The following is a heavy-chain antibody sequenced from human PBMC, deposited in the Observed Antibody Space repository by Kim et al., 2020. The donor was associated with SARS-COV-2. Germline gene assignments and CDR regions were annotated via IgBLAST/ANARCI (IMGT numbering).Heavy chain of an antibody. D-gene: IGHD3-10*01. V-gene: IGHV3-53*01. CDR3: ARGGGDYGSGSYYW. Sequence: GGSLRLSCAASGFTVSSNYMSWVRQAPGKGLEWVSVIYSGGNTYYADSVKGRFTISRDNSKNTLYLQMNSLRAEDTAVYYCARGGGDYGSGSYYWWGQGTLVTVSS. J-gene: IGHJ4*02. CDR2: IYSGGNT. CDR1: GFTVSSNY.